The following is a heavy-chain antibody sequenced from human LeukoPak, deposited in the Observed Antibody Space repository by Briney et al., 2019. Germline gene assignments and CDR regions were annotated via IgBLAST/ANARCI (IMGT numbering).Heavy chain of an antibody. V-gene: IGHV3-7*03. D-gene: IGHD6-19*01. Sequence: QAGGSLSLSCAASGFTFSSHWMSWVRQAPGKGLEWVANIKQDGSEKYYVDSVKGRFTISRDNAKNSLYLQMNSLRAEDTAVYYCARDKVAGTHSFDPWGQGTLVTVSS. CDR2: IKQDGSEK. CDR1: GFTFSSHW. CDR3: ARDKVAGTHSFDP. J-gene: IGHJ5*02.